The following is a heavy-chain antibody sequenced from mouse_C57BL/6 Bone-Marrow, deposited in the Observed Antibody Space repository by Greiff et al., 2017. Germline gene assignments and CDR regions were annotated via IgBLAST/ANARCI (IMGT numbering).Heavy chain of an antibody. CDR3: ERRDYGSSPHWYFDV. CDR1: GFTFSDYG. V-gene: IGHV5-17*01. J-gene: IGHJ1*03. Sequence: EVQGVASGGGLVKPGGSLKLSCAASGFTFSDYGMHWVRQAPEKGLEWVAYISSGSSTIYYADTVKGRFTISRDNAKNTLFLQRTSLRSEDTAMYYCERRDYGSSPHWYFDVWGTGTTVTVSS. CDR2: ISSGSSTI. D-gene: IGHD1-1*01.